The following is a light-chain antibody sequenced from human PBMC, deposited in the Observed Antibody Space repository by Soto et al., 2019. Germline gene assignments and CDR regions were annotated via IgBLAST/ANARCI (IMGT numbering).Light chain of an antibody. J-gene: IGKJ1*01. V-gene: IGKV4-1*01. Sequence: DIVMTQSPDSLAVSLGERATINCKSSQSVLYSSNNKNYLAWYQQKPGQPPKLLIYWASTRESGVPDRFSGSGSRTDFTLTISSLQAEDVGVYYCQQYYSTPPWTFGQGTKVEIK. CDR1: QSVLYSSNNKNY. CDR3: QQYYSTPPWT. CDR2: WAS.